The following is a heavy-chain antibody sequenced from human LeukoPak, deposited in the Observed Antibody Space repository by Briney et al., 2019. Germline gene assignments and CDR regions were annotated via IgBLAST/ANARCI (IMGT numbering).Heavy chain of an antibody. CDR2: INPNSGGT. J-gene: IGHJ4*02. CDR1: GYTFTGYY. V-gene: IGHV1-2*06. Sequence: ASVKVSCKASGYTFTGYYMHWVRQAPGQGLEWMGRINPNSGGTNHAQKFQGRVTMTRDTSISTAYMELSRLRSDDTAVYYCARVTYTLTGDGLSPTYYFDYWGQGTLVTVSS. D-gene: IGHD7-27*01. CDR3: ARVTYTLTGDGLSPTYYFDY.